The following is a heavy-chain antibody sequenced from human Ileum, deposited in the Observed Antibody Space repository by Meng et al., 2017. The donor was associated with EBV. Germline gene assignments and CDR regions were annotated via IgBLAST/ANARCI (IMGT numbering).Heavy chain of an antibody. CDR3: ARDRGGYNVIDY. D-gene: IGHD5-24*01. J-gene: IGHJ4*02. CDR1: GGAVSSGSYT. Sequence: QEPGPELVMPSVTLSLPCTFSGGAVSSGSYTWSWIRQPQGKGLEWIGYIHYAVSSNYNPSLKSRVTISVDTSKNQFSLRLSSVTAADTAVYYCARDRGGYNVIDYWGQGTLVTVSS. CDR2: IHYAVSS. V-gene: IGHV4-61*01.